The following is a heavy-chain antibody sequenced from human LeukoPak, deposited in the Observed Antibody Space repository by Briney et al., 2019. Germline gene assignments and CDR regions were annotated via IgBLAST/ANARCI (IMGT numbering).Heavy chain of an antibody. Sequence: GWSLRLSCAASGFAFPILAMGWVRQAPGRGLEWVSVISDRGDLTYYADSVKGRFTISRDNSKNTLYLQMNSLRAEDTAVYYCAKDARRTDGWYFFDHWGQGTLVTVSS. CDR3: AKDARRTDGWYFFDH. CDR1: GFAFPILA. D-gene: IGHD2-15*01. V-gene: IGHV3-23*01. J-gene: IGHJ4*02. CDR2: ISDRGDLT.